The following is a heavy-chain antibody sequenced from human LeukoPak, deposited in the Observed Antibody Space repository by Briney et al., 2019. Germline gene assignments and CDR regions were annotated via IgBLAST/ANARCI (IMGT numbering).Heavy chain of an antibody. V-gene: IGHV4-4*07. D-gene: IGHD6-19*01. CDR3: ARDSYIAVAGTNYYYGMDV. CDR2: IYTSGST. J-gene: IGHJ6*02. CDR1: GGSISSYY. Sequence: PSETLSLTCTVSGGSISSYYWSWIRQPAGKGLEWIGRIYTSGSTNYNPSLKSRVTMPVDTSKNQFSLKLSSVTAADTAVYYCARDSYIAVAGTNYYYGMDVWGQGTTVTVSS.